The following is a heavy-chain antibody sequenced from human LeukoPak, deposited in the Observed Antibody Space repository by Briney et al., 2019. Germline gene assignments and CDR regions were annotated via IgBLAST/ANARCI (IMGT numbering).Heavy chain of an antibody. D-gene: IGHD3-9*01. V-gene: IGHV3-30-3*01. CDR3: ARRSLIRYFDWYFDY. J-gene: IGHJ4*02. CDR2: ISHDGSNK. CDR1: GFTFSSYA. Sequence: GGSLRLSCAASGFTFSSYAMHWVRQAPGKGLEWVAAISHDGSNKYYADSVKGRFTISRDNSKNTLYLQMNSLRAEDTAVYYCARRSLIRYFDWYFDYWGQGTLVTVSS.